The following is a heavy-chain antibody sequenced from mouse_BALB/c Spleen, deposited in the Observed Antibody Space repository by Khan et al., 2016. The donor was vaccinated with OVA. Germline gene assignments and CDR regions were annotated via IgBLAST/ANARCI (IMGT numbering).Heavy chain of an antibody. CDR2: INPSNDYT. J-gene: IGHJ3*01. V-gene: IGHV1-4*01. Sequence: QVQLKESGAELARPGASVKMSCKASGYTFTSYTMHWVKQRPGQGLEWIGYINPSNDYTNYNQNFKDKATLIVDKSSSTAYMQLSSLTSEDSSVDYCVREGAYHRSDGGFAYWGQGTLVTGSA. CDR1: GYTFTSYT. D-gene: IGHD2-14*01. CDR3: VREGAYHRSDGGFAY.